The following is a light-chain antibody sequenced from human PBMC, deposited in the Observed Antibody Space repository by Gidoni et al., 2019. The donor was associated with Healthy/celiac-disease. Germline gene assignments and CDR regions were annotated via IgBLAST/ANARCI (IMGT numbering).Light chain of an antibody. Sequence: ELVLTQSPAALSVSPGERATLSCKASQRVSSNLAWYQQKPGQAPRLLIYGSSTRATGIPARFRGSGSGTEFTLTISSLQSEDFAVYYCQQYNNWPPLFTFGPGTKVDIK. CDR3: QQYNNWPPLFT. CDR1: QRVSSN. CDR2: GSS. V-gene: IGKV3-15*01. J-gene: IGKJ3*01.